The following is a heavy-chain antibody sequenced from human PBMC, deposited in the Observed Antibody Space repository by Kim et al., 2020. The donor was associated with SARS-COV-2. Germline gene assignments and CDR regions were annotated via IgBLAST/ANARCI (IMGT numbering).Heavy chain of an antibody. D-gene: IGHD2-2*01. J-gene: IGHJ4*02. V-gene: IGHV3-23*01. CDR1: GFTFSSYA. Sequence: GGSLRLSCAASGFTFSSYAMSWVRQAPGKGLEWVSGISGSGGKTYYADFVKGRFTISRDNSENTLYLQMNSLRAEDTAAYFCAAAWKYQLLTGFDYWGQGTLVTVSS. CDR2: ISGSGGKT. CDR3: AAAWKYQLLTGFDY.